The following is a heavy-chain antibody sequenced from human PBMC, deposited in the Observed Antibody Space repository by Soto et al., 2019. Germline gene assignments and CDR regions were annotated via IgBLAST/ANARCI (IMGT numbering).Heavy chain of an antibody. CDR3: ARDGDY. V-gene: IGHV4-34*01. CDR2: INHSGST. J-gene: IGHJ4*02. CDR1: GGSFGGYY. Sequence: PSETLSLTCAVYGGSFGGYYWSWIRQPPGKGLEWIGEINHSGSTNYNPSLKSRVTISVDTSKNQFSLKLSSVTAADTAVYYCARDGDYSGQGTLVTVSS.